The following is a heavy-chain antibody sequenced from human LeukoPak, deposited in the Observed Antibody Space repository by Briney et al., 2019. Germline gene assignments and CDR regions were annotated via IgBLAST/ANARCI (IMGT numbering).Heavy chain of an antibody. Sequence: ASVKVSCKASGGTFSSYAIAWVRQAPGQGLEWMGWVSTNDGNTVYAQRLQGRVTMTTDTSTSVAYMELRSLTSDDTAVYYCTRAPPGMTMMADYWGQGTLVTVSS. V-gene: IGHV1-18*01. J-gene: IGHJ4*02. CDR1: GGTFSSYA. D-gene: IGHD3-22*01. CDR3: TRAPPGMTMMADY. CDR2: VSTNDGNT.